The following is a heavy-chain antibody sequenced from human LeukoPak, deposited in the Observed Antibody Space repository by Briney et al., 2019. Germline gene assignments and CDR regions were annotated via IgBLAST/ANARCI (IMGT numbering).Heavy chain of an antibody. CDR3: ASFGDPVTNTAMVFSLFS. V-gene: IGHV1-69*13. CDR2: IIPIFGTA. J-gene: IGHJ5*02. D-gene: IGHD5-18*01. Sequence: ASVKVSCKASGGTFSSYAISWVRQAPGQGLEWMGGIIPIFGTANYAQKFQGRVTITADESTSTAYMELSSLRSEDTAVYYCASFGDPVTNTAMVFSLFSWGQGTLVTVSS. CDR1: GGTFSSYA.